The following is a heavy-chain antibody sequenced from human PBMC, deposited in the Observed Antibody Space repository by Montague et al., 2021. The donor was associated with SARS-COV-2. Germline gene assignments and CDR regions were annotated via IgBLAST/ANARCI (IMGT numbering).Heavy chain of an antibody. CDR1: NGSFSSFY. V-gene: IGHV4-34*01. CDR3: ACGDENGSGYMDV. CDR2: ISHGGRT. D-gene: IGHD1-26*01. J-gene: IGHJ6*03. Sequence: SETLSLTCAVSNGSFSSFYWNWFRQPPGKGLVWIVEISHGGRTSXNSSFKSRVTISVDTSKNQFSLNLRSVTAADTAVYYCACGDENGSGYMDVWGKGTTVTVSS.